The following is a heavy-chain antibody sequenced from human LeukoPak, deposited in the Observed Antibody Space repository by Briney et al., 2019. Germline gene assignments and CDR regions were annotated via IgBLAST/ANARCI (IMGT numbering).Heavy chain of an antibody. Sequence: GRSLRLSCAASGFTFSSYAIHWVRQAQGKGLEWLAVISYDGTYKYYADSVKGRFNTSRDNSKNTLFLQMNSLRAEDTAVYYCASPWEYSRSLEATQYFHHWGQGTLVTVST. CDR3: ASPWEYSRSLEATQYFHH. J-gene: IGHJ1*01. CDR2: ISYDGTYK. CDR1: GFTFSSYA. D-gene: IGHD2/OR15-2a*01. V-gene: IGHV3-30-3*01.